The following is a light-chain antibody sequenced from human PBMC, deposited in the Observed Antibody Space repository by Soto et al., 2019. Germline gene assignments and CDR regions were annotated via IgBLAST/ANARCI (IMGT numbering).Light chain of an antibody. Sequence: QSALTQPASVSGSPGQSITISSSGASGDVGSYNPVSWYQQHPGKAPKLTIYEDSKRPSGVSNRFSGSKSGNTASLTISGLQAEDEADYYCCSYAGSTTVVFGGGTKLTVL. V-gene: IGLV2-23*01. CDR2: EDS. CDR1: SGDVGSYNP. CDR3: CSYAGSTTVV. J-gene: IGLJ2*01.